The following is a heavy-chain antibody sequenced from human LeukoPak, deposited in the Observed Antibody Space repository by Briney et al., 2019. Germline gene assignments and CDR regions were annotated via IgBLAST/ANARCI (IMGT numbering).Heavy chain of an antibody. CDR3: ARDIGGPSGNFNGYFHS. CDR2: IYFSGST. D-gene: IGHD1-26*01. V-gene: IGHV4-59*01. CDR1: GGSISSYY. Sequence: PSETLSLTCTVSGGSISSYYWSWIRQPPGKGLEWIGYIYFSGSTNYNPSLKSRVTISVDTSKNQFSLKMSSVTAADTAVYYCARDIGGPSGNFNGYFHSWGQGTLVIVSS. J-gene: IGHJ4*02.